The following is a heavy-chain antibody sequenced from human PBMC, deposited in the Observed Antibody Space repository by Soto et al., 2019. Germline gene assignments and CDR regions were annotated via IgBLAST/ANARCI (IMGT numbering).Heavy chain of an antibody. CDR3: ARGIVTMVRGVMKAFDY. Sequence: EVQLVQSGAEVKKPGESLRISCKGSGYSFTSYWISWVRQMPGKGLEWMGRIDPSDSYTNYSPSFQGHVTISADKSISTAYLQWSSLKASDTAMYYCARGIVTMVRGVMKAFDYWGQGTLVTVSS. J-gene: IGHJ4*02. CDR2: IDPSDSYT. CDR1: GYSFTSYW. V-gene: IGHV5-10-1*03. D-gene: IGHD3-10*01.